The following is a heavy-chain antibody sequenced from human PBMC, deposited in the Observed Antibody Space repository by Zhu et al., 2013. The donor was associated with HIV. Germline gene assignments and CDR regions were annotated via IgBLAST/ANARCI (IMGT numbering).Heavy chain of an antibody. V-gene: IGHV1-69*01. CDR3: AKSYYGSGSYYYYYYGMDV. D-gene: IGHD3-10*01. Sequence: QVQLVQSGAEVKKPGSSVKVSCKASGGTFSSYAISWVRQAPGQGLEWMGGIIPIFGTANYAQKFQGRVTITADESTSTAYMELSSLRSEDTAVYYCAKSYYGSGSYYYYYYGMDVWGQGTTGHRLL. CDR1: GGTFSSYA. J-gene: IGHJ6*02. CDR2: IIPIFGTA.